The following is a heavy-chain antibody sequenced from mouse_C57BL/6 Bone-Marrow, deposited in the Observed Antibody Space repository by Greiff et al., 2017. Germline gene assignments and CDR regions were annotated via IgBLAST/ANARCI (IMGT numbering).Heavy chain of an antibody. CDR1: GYTFTSYW. J-gene: IGHJ1*03. Sequence: QVQLQQPGAELVMPGASVKLSCKASGYTFTSYWMHWVKQRPGQGLEWIGEIDPSDSYTNYNQKFKGKSTLTVDKSSSTAYMQLSSLTSEDSAVYYCARWVIFYYYGSSNWYVDVWGTGTTVTVSS. V-gene: IGHV1-69*01. CDR2: IDPSDSYT. D-gene: IGHD1-1*01. CDR3: ARWVIFYYYGSSNWYVDV.